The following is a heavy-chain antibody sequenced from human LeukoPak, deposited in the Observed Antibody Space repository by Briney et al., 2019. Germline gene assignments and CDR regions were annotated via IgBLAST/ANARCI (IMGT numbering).Heavy chain of an antibody. CDR3: TRRLWSGYELDYYYYMDV. D-gene: IGHD3-3*01. CDR1: GFTFSGSA. Sequence: PGGFLRLSCAASGFTFSGSAMHWVRQASGKGLEWVGRIRSKANSYATAYAASVKGRFTISRDDSKNTAYLQMNSLKTEDTAVYYCTRRLWSGYELDYYYYMDVWGKGTTVTVSS. V-gene: IGHV3-73*01. J-gene: IGHJ6*03. CDR2: IRSKANSYAT.